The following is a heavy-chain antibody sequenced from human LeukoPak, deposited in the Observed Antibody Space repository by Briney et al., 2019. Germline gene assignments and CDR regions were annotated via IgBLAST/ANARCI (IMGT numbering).Heavy chain of an antibody. J-gene: IGHJ4*02. CDR2: IYYSGST. CDR3: ATVVRDDILTGYYIDY. D-gene: IGHD3-9*01. Sequence: SETLSLTCTVSGGSISSYYWSWIRQPPGKGLEWIGYIYYSGSTKYNPSFKSRVTISVDTSKNQFSLKLISETAADTAVYYCATVVRDDILTGYYIDYWGQGTLVTVSS. CDR1: GGSISSYY. V-gene: IGHV4-59*01.